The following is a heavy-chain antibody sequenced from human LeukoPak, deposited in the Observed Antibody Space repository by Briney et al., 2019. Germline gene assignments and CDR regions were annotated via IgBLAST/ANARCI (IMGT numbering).Heavy chain of an antibody. CDR1: GGSISSSSYY. V-gene: IGHV4-39*01. CDR3: ARHRPKYYDFWSGPRPPFDP. D-gene: IGHD3-3*01. CDR2: IYYSGST. Sequence: PSETLSHTCTVSGGSISSSSYYWGWIRQPPGKGLEWIGSIYYSGSTYYNPSLKSRVTISVDTSKNQFSLKLSSVTAADTAVYYCARHRPKYYDFWSGPRPPFDPWGQGTLVTVSS. J-gene: IGHJ5*02.